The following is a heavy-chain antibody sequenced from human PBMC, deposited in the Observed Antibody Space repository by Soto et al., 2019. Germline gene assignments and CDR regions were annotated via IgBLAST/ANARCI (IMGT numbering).Heavy chain of an antibody. CDR3: ATRRYSRLY. CDR1: GGSISSSSYY. V-gene: IGHV4-39*01. J-gene: IGHJ4*02. CDR2: IYYSGST. D-gene: IGHD2-21*01. Sequence: QLQLQESGPGLVKPSETLSLTCTVSGGSISSSSYYWGWIRQPPGKGLGWIGGIYYSGSTYYNPSLKSRVTISVDTSKNQLPLNLISVTAADRAVYYCATRRYSRLYWGQGTLVTVSS.